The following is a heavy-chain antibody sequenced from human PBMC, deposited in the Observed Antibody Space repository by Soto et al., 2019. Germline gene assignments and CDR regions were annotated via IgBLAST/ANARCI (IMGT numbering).Heavy chain of an antibody. J-gene: IGHJ5*02. CDR3: ARDLSYYDGSGYSPLGS. CDR1: GYTFTSYY. V-gene: IGHV1-46*01. Sequence: QVQLVQSGAEVKKPGASVKVSCKASGYTFTSYYMHWVRQAPGQGLEWMGKVNPRGDRPNYSQRFQSRVTMTSDTSTSTVYMELSSLRSEDTAVYYCARDLSYYDGSGYSPLGSWGQGTLVTVSS. D-gene: IGHD3-22*01. CDR2: VNPRGDRP.